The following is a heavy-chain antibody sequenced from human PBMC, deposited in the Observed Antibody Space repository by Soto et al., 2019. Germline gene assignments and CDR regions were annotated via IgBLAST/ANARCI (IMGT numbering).Heavy chain of an antibody. D-gene: IGHD2-15*01. CDR2: IWYDGSNK. CDR3: ARVSLGYCSGGSFDSFDY. Sequence: GGSLRLSCAASGFTFSSYGMHWVRQAPGKGLEWVAVIWYDGSNKYYADSVKGRFTISRDNSKNTLYLQMNSLRAEDTAVYYCARVSLGYCSGGSFDSFDYWGQGTLVTVSS. J-gene: IGHJ4*02. V-gene: IGHV3-33*01. CDR1: GFTFSSYG.